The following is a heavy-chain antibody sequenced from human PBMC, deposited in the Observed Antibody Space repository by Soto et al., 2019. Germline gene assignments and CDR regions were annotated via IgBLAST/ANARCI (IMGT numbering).Heavy chain of an antibody. V-gene: IGHV3-7*05. CDR3: ARGGSHSSDS. J-gene: IGHJ4*02. Sequence: HPGGSLRLSCAASGFTFSDFWMSWVRRAPGRGLEWVANIKEDGSETYYVDSVEGRFTISRDNAKKSLYLQMNSLRAEDTALYYCARGGSHSSDSWGQGALVTVSS. CDR2: IKEDGSET. CDR1: GFTFSDFW. D-gene: IGHD1-26*01.